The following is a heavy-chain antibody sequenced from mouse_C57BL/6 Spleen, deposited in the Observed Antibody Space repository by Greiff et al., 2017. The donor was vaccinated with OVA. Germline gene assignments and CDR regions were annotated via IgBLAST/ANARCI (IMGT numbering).Heavy chain of an antibody. CDR3: IRGGLYDYDWFAY. V-gene: IGHV1-5*01. Sequence: EVKLVESGTVLARPGASVKMSCKTSGYTFTSYWMHWVKQRPGQGLEWIGAIYPGNSDTSYNQKFKGKAKLTAVTSASTAYMALSSLTNEDSAVYYCIRGGLYDYDWFAYWGQGTLVTVSA. D-gene: IGHD2-4*01. CDR2: IYPGNSDT. CDR1: GYTFTSYW. J-gene: IGHJ3*01.